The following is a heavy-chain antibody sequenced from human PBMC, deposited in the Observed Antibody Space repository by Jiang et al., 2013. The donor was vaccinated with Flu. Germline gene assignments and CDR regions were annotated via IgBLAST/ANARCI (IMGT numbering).Heavy chain of an antibody. V-gene: IGHV3-30-3*01. CDR2: ISYDGTNE. D-gene: IGHD5-24*01. J-gene: IGHJ3*02. CDR3: ARAYIETYNYGFDI. Sequence: GRSLRLSCAASGFIFSNYAMHWVRQAPGKGLEWVAVISYDGTNEYYADLVKGRFTISRDSSKNTLYLQLNSLSAEDTAVYYCARAYIETYNYGFDIWGQGTMVTVSS. CDR1: GFIFSNYA.